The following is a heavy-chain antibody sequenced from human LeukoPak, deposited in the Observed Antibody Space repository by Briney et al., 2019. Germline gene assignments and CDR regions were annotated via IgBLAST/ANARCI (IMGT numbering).Heavy chain of an antibody. CDR1: GFTFSSYA. J-gene: IGHJ4*02. CDR2: ISGSGDTT. Sequence: GGSLRLSCAASGFTFSSYAMSSVRQAPGKGLEWVSGISGSGDTTYYADSVKGRFTISRDNSKNTLYLQMNSLRAEDTAVYYCAKGRQARWLQSLFDYWGQGTLVTVSS. D-gene: IGHD5-24*01. V-gene: IGHV3-23*01. CDR3: AKGRQARWLQSLFDY.